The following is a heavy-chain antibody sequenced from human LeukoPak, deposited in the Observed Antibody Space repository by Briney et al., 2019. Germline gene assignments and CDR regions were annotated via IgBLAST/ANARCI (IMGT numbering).Heavy chain of an antibody. J-gene: IGHJ4*02. V-gene: IGHV3-21*01. CDR3: AREGNCAGTTCHFDF. D-gene: IGHD2-2*01. CDR2: LNSSSDNI. Sequence: GGSLRLSCAASGFTFSSYRVTWVRQAPGKGLEWVSSLNSSSDNIYYADSVKGRFTISRDNAKNSLYLQMNSLTVADTAVYYCAREGNCAGTTCHFDFWGQGTLVTVSS. CDR1: GFTFSSYR.